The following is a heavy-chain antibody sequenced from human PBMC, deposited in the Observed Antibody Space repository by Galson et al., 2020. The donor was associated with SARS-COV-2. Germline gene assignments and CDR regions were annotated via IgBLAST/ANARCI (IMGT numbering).Heavy chain of an antibody. CDR1: GFTFTNYA. J-gene: IGHJ3*02. CDR3: TRDTSGGASYM. V-gene: IGHV3-30*01. CDR2: ISYDGGIQ. Sequence: QLGESLKISCAASGFTFTNYALHWVRQAPGKGLEWLAVISYDGGIQVYADSVKGRFTISRDNSENIVFLQMNSLRPDDTAVYSCTRDTSGGASYMWGQGTMVTVSS. D-gene: IGHD1-26*01.